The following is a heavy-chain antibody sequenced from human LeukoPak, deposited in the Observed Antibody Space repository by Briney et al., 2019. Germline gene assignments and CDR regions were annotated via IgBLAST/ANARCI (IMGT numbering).Heavy chain of an antibody. J-gene: IGHJ4*02. CDR3: ALSGGYYDSSGYAIGY. CDR1: GFSLSSSGMR. D-gene: IGHD3-22*01. Sequence: SGPTLVNPTQTLTLTCTFSGFSLSSSGMRLSWIRQPPGKALEWLARIDWDGEKFYSTSLKTRLTISKDTSKNQVVLIMTNMDPVDTATYYCALSGGYYDSSGYAIGYWGQGTLVAVSS. V-gene: IGHV2-70*04. CDR2: IDWDGEK.